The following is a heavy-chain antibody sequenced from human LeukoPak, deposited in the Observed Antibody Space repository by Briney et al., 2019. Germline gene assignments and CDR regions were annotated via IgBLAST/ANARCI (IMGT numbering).Heavy chain of an antibody. CDR2: IDWDDDK. Sequence: ESGPTLVKPTQTLTLTCTFSGFSLSTSGMCVSWIRQPPGKALEWLALIDWDDDKYYSTSLKTRLTISKDTSKNQVVLTMTNMDPVDTATYYCARIHRGLVSDYYSDYWGQGTLVTVSS. CDR1: GFSLSTSGMC. J-gene: IGHJ4*02. CDR3: ARIHRGLVSDYYSDY. D-gene: IGHD2-8*01. V-gene: IGHV2-70*01.